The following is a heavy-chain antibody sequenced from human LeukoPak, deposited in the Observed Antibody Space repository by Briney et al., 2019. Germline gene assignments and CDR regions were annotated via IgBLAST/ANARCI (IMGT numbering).Heavy chain of an antibody. D-gene: IGHD3-9*01. CDR2: ITGSGDST. Sequence: GGSLRLSCAASGFTFSSYAMNWVRQAPGKGLEWVSAITGSGDSTYYADSVKGRFTISRDNSRNTLYLQMNSLRAEDTAVYYCAKARYQRYYYGMDVWGQGTTVTVSS. J-gene: IGHJ6*02. CDR1: GFTFSSYA. V-gene: IGHV3-23*01. CDR3: AKARYQRYYYGMDV.